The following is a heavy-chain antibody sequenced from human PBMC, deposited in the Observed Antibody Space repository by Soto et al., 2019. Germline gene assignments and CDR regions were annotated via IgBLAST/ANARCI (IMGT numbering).Heavy chain of an antibody. CDR3: ARDYPPPCGGSSNMDY. CDR2: INPSGGST. CDR1: GYTFTSYY. D-gene: IGHD2-15*01. V-gene: IGHV1-46*01. J-gene: IGHJ4*02. Sequence: ASVKVSCKASGYTFTSYYMHWVRQAPGQGLEWMGIINPSGGSTSYAQKFQGRVTMTRDTSTSTVYMELSSLRSEDTAVYYCARDYPPPCGGSSNMDYWGKGTLVTVSS.